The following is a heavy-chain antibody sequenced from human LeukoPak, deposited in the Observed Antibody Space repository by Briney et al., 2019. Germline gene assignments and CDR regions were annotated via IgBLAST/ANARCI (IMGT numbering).Heavy chain of an antibody. Sequence: SQTLSLTCTVSGGSLSSGDYYWNWIRQYPGKSLEWIGYIYYTGSTSYSPSLKSRVSISRDTSKNQFSLNLHSVTAADTAVYYCARLDTALDYWGQGTLVTVSS. J-gene: IGHJ4*02. CDR1: GGSLSSGDYY. D-gene: IGHD5-18*01. V-gene: IGHV4-31*03. CDR2: IYYTGST. CDR3: ARLDTALDY.